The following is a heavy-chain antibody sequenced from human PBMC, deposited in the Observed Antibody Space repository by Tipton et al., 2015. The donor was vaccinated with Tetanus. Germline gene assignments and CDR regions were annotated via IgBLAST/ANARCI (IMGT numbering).Heavy chain of an antibody. CDR2: IYYSGST. CDR1: GGSISSGGYY. Sequence: TLSLTCTVSGGSISSGGYYWSWIRQHPGKGLEWIGYIYYSGSTYYNPSLKSRVTISVDTSKNQFSLKLSSVTAADTAVYYCARAPGQDGDLDYWRQGTLVTVSS. CDR3: ARAPGQDGDLDY. V-gene: IGHV4-31*03. D-gene: IGHD4-17*01. J-gene: IGHJ4*02.